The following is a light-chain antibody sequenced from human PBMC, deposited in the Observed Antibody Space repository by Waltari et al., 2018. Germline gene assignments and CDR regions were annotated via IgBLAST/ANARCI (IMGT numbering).Light chain of an antibody. Sequence: SYELTQPPSVSVSPGQTARITCSGDALPKQYAYWYQQKPGQAPMLLKFKDTDRPSGIPERFSGSSSGTTVTLTISGVQTEDEADYYCQSADSSGTYPSVFGGGTKLTVL. J-gene: IGLJ3*02. CDR3: QSADSSGTYPSV. V-gene: IGLV3-25*03. CDR2: KDT. CDR1: ALPKQY.